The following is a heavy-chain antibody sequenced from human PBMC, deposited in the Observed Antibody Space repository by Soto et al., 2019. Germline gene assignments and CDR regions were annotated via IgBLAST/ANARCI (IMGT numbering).Heavy chain of an antibody. V-gene: IGHV4-59*01. CDR2: IYNSGST. Sequence: SETLSLTCTVSGGSISTYYWSWIRRPPGKGLEWIGYIYNSGSTHSNPSLQSRVTISVDTSKNQFSLKLSSVTAADTAIYYCARARITMVREVIKYNLDVWGQGTTVTVSS. CDR1: GGSISTYY. CDR3: ARARITMVREVIKYNLDV. D-gene: IGHD3-10*01. J-gene: IGHJ6*02.